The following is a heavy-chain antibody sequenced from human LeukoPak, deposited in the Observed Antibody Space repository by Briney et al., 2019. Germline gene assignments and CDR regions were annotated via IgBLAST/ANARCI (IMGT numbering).Heavy chain of an antibody. CDR3: ARDNSVRDEAWCFNP. V-gene: IGHV1-2*02. J-gene: IGHJ5*02. CDR2: INPNSGGT. CDR1: GYTFTDYY. D-gene: IGHD2-15*01. Sequence: ASVTVSCKASGYTFTDYYMHWVRQAPGQGLEWMGWINPNSGGTNSAQKFQGRVTMTRDTSISTAYMELSRLRSDDTAVYYCARDNSVRDEAWCFNPWGQGTLVTVSS.